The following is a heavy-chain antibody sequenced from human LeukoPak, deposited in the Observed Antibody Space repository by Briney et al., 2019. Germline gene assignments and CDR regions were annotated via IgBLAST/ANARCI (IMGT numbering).Heavy chain of an antibody. CDR1: GYTFSDYA. J-gene: IGHJ4*02. CDR3: ARVGDYYGSGSYYNGLNY. Sequence: GASVKVSCKASGYTFSDYAMHWVRQAPGQRFEWMGWTDAGNGNTKYSQKFQGRVTITRDTSASTAYMELSSLRSEDTAVYYCARVGDYYGSGSYYNGLNYWGQGTLVTVSS. D-gene: IGHD3-10*01. CDR2: TDAGNGNT. V-gene: IGHV1-3*01.